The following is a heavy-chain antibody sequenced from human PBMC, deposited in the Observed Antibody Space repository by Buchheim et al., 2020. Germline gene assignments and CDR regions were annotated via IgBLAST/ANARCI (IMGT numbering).Heavy chain of an antibody. D-gene: IGHD1-26*01. V-gene: IGHV3-33*01. Sequence: VQLVESGGGVVQPGRSLRLSCAASGFTFSSYGMHWVRQAPGKGLEWVALIWHDGSKKYYVDSVKGRLTVSRDNSNLYLQMNSLRVEDTAVYYCARDERSSWFDLWGQGTL. J-gene: IGHJ5*02. CDR1: GFTFSSYG. CDR2: IWHDGSKK. CDR3: ARDERSSWFDL.